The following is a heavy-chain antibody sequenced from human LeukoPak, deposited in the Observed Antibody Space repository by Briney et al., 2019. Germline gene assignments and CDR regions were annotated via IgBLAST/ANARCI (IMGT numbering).Heavy chain of an antibody. Sequence: GGSLRLSCAASGFTFSSYWMSWVRQAPGKELEWVANIKQDGSEKYYVDSVKGRFTISRDNAKNSLYLQMNSLRAEDTAVYYCARDGPTFYDSSGYYYGYWGQGTLVTVSP. CDR3: ARDGPTFYDSSGYYYGY. CDR1: GFTFSSYW. CDR2: IKQDGSEK. V-gene: IGHV3-7*01. D-gene: IGHD3-22*01. J-gene: IGHJ4*02.